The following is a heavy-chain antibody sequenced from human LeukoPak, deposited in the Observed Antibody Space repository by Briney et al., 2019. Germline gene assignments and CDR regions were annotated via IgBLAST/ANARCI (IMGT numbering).Heavy chain of an antibody. J-gene: IGHJ6*02. CDR3: ARDVYGSGSYYNSYYGMDV. Sequence: GGSLRLSCAASGFTVSSNYMSWVRQALGKGLEWVSVIYSGGSTYYADSVKGRFTISRDNSKNTLYLQMNSLRAEDTAVYYCARDVYGSGSYYNSYYGMDVWGQGTTVTVSS. CDR1: GFTVSSNY. D-gene: IGHD3-10*01. V-gene: IGHV3-66*01. CDR2: IYSGGST.